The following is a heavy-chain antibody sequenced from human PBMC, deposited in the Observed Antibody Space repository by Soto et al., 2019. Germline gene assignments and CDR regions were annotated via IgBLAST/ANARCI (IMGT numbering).Heavy chain of an antibody. V-gene: IGHV4-30-4*01. CDR2: IYYSGST. J-gene: IGHJ6*02. CDR3: ARSKLEWTYYYYYGMDV. CDR1: GGSISSGDYY. D-gene: IGHD1-1*01. Sequence: SETLSLTCTVSGGSISSGDYYWSWIRQPPGKGLEWIGYIYYSGSTYYNPSLKSRVTISVDTSKNQFSLKLSSVTAAYTAVYYCARSKLEWTYYYYYGMDVWGQGTTVTVS.